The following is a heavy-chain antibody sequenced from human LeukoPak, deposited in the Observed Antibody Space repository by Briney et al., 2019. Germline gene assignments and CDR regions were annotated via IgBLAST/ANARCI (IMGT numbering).Heavy chain of an antibody. CDR1: GFGFSVYL. CDR2: INEDGTSA. J-gene: IGHJ4*02. Sequence: PGGSLRLSRAASGFGFSVYLMHWVRQAPGKGLAWVAHINEDGTSASHADSVKGRFTISRDNAKNTLYLQMNSLTVEDTAVYYCARVPTNSYGFGQWGQGSLVTVSS. CDR3: ARVPTNSYGFGQ. V-gene: IGHV3-74*01. D-gene: IGHD5-18*01.